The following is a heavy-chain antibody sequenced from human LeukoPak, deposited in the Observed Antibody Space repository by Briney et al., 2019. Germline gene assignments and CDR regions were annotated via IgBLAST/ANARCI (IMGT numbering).Heavy chain of an antibody. J-gene: IGHJ4*02. V-gene: IGHV3-11*06. D-gene: IGHD3-22*01. Sequence: SGGSLRLSCAASGFIFSDYYMTWIRQAPGKGLEWISYISSSSYTDYADSVKGRFTISRDNAKNSLYLQMDSLRAEDTAVYYCARDGRGYYVSSGYPDYWGQGTLVTVFS. CDR1: GFIFSDYY. CDR2: ISSSSYT. CDR3: ARDGRGYYVSSGYPDY.